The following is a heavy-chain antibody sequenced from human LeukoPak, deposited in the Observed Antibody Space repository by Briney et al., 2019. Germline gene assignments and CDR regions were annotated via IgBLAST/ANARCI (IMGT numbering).Heavy chain of an antibody. D-gene: IGHD3-22*01. CDR3: VRDPYKDSNNYPGY. CDR1: GFQFSTYS. V-gene: IGHV3-48*01. J-gene: IGHJ4*02. Sequence: GGSLRLSCEVSGFQFSTYSMDWVRQAPGKGLEWISFIASSGTTHYADSVKGRFTISRDNAKNSVYLQMNSLSVEDTAVYYCVRDPYKDSNNYPGYWGQGTLVTDSS. CDR2: IASSGTT.